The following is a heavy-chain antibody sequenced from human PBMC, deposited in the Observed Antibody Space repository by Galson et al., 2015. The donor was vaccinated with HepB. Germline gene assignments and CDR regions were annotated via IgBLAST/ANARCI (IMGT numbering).Heavy chain of an antibody. Sequence: SVKVSCKASGYIFTSYAMNWVRQAPGQGLEWMGWINTSTGNPTYAQGFTGRFVFSLDTSVSTAYLQISSLKAEDTAVYYCARDAAIIAVAGTGPDFDYWGQGTLVTVSS. V-gene: IGHV7-4-1*02. J-gene: IGHJ4*02. D-gene: IGHD6-19*01. CDR2: INTSTGNP. CDR3: ARDAAIIAVAGTGPDFDY. CDR1: GYIFTSYA.